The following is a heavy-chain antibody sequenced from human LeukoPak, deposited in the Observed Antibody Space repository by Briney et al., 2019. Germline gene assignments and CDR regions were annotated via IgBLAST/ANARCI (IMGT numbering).Heavy chain of an antibody. CDR2: ISPSGGST. J-gene: IGHJ4*02. V-gene: IGHV1-46*01. D-gene: IGHD3-10*01. CDR3: ARDAGSYTDY. Sequence: ASVKVSCKASGYTFTSYYMHWVRQAPGQGLEWMGIISPSGGSTSYAQKFQGRVTTTRDTSTSTVYMELSSLRSEDTAVYYCARDAGSYTDYWGQGTLVTVSS. CDR1: GYTFTSYY.